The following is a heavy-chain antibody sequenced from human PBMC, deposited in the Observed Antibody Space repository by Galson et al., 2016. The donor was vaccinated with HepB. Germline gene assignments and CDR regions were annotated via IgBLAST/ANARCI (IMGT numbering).Heavy chain of an antibody. CDR2: IFSGGST. CDR3: ARDGEYYYGSGSYAET. CDR1: GLSVSSNY. Sequence: SLRLPCAASGLSVSSNYMSWVRQAPGKGLQWVSVIFSGGSTYYADSVKGRFTISRDKSKNTLHLQMNSLRAEDTAVYYCARDGEYYYGSGSYAETWGQGTLVTVSS. J-gene: IGHJ5*02. D-gene: IGHD3-10*01. V-gene: IGHV3-53*01.